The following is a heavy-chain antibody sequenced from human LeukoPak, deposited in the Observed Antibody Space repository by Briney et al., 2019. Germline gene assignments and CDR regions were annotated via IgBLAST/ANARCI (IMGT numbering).Heavy chain of an antibody. CDR3: ARAVMDNSGYFDY. CDR2: IYYSGST. Sequence: SETPSLTCTVSGGSINSGGFYWSWIRRHPGKGLEWIGYIYYSGSTYYNPSLKSRVTISVDTSKNQFSLKLSSVTAADTAVYYCARAVMDNSGYFDYWGQGTLVTVSS. CDR1: GGSINSGGFY. V-gene: IGHV4-31*03. J-gene: IGHJ4*02. D-gene: IGHD3-22*01.